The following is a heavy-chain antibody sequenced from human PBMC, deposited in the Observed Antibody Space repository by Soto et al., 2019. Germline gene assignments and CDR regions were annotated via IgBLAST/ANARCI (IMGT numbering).Heavy chain of an antibody. CDR1: GGSISSYY. CDR3: ARVWGGAFDI. Sequence: QVQLQESGPGLVKPSETLSLTCTVSGGSISSYYWSWIRQPPGKGLEWIGYIDYSGSTNYNPSLKSRVIISVDTSKNQFSLKLSSVTAADTAVYYCARVWGGAFDIWGQGTMVTVSS. V-gene: IGHV4-59*01. J-gene: IGHJ3*02. D-gene: IGHD3-10*01. CDR2: IDYSGST.